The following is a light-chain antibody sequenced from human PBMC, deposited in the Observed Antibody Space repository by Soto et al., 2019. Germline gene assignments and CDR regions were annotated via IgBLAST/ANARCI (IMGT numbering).Light chain of an antibody. V-gene: IGKV3-20*01. Sequence: EIVLTQSPGTLSLSPGDRATLSCRASQSVSSSYLAWDQQKPGQAPRLLIYGASSRATGIPDRFSGSGSGTDFTLTISRLEPEDFAVYYCQQYGSSPLTFGGGTKVAIK. CDR1: QSVSSSY. CDR2: GAS. CDR3: QQYGSSPLT. J-gene: IGKJ4*01.